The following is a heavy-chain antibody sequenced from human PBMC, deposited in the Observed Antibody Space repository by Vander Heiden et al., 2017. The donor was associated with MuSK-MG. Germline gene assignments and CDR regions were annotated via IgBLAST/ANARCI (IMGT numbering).Heavy chain of an antibody. D-gene: IGHD1-26*01. J-gene: IGHJ5*02. V-gene: IGHV3-30-3*01. CDR3: ARAQVGSTREFDP. CDR1: GFTFGNFV. Sequence: QVHLVESGGGVVQPGKSQRLSCAASGFTFGNFVMHWVRQAPGKVLEWVAVISFDGNNIYYGDSVRGRFTVSRDNSKNTLFLEMNSLRTEDTAVYYCARAQVGSTREFDPWGQGTLVTVSS. CDR2: ISFDGNNI.